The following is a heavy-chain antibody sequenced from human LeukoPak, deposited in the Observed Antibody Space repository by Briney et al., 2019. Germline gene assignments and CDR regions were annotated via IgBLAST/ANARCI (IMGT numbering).Heavy chain of an antibody. Sequence: RTSVKVSCKASGYTFTSYAMHWVRQAPGQRLEWMGWINTGNGNTKYSQEFQGRVTITRDTSASTAYMELRSLRSEDTAVYYCARVLSIKSVIPLGYWGQGTLVTVSS. CDR2: INTGNGNT. D-gene: IGHD2-21*01. V-gene: IGHV1-3*03. CDR3: ARVLSIKSVIPLGY. CDR1: GYTFTSYA. J-gene: IGHJ4*02.